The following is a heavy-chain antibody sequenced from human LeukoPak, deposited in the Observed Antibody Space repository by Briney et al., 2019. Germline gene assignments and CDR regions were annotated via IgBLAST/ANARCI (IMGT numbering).Heavy chain of an antibody. Sequence: AAVTVSCKASGCTFTSYGISWVRQAAGQGGEGMGWISAYNGNTNYEQKLQGRGNINTETFTSTVYLDVKSLRCADTGVYYCSRGCGGDCYFGDMGYYFDCWGEGRLVGVSS. CDR3: SRGCGGDCYFGDMGYYFDC. CDR2: ISAYNGNT. CDR1: GCTFTSYG. J-gene: IGHJ4*02. V-gene: IGHV1-18*01. D-gene: IGHD2-21*01.